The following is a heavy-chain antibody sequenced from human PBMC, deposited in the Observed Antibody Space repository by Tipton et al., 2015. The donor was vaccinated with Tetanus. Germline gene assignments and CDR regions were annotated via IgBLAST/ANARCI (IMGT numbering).Heavy chain of an antibody. CDR2: INHSGNT. Sequence: TLSLTCAVYGASFSDYYWSWIRQAPGKGLEWIGEINHSGNTNHNPSLKSRVTLSVDTSKNQFSLKLNSVTAADTAMYYCARRGDYVFYYESSGYLWGAAFDIWGQGTMVSVSA. D-gene: IGHD3-22*01. J-gene: IGHJ3*02. CDR3: ARRGDYVFYYESSGYLWGAAFDI. V-gene: IGHV4-34*01. CDR1: GASFSDYY.